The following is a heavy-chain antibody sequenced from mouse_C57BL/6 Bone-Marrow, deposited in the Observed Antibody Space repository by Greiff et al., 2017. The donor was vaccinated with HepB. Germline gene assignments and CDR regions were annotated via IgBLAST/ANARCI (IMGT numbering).Heavy chain of an antibody. Sequence: VHLVESGPGLVQPSQSLSITCTVSGFSLTSYGVHWVRQPPGKGLEWLGVIWSGGSTDYNAAFISRLSISKDNSKSQVFFKMNSLQADDTAIYYCAKGPYYAMDYWGQGTSVTVSS. J-gene: IGHJ4*01. CDR3: AKGPYYAMDY. CDR1: GFSLTSYG. V-gene: IGHV2-4*01. CDR2: IWSGGST.